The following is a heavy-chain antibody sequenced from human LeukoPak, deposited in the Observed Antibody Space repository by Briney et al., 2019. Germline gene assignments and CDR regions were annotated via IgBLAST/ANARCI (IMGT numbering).Heavy chain of an antibody. CDR3: AKGGYTYGSNFDY. CDR1: GFTFDDYG. Sequence: GGSLRLSCAASGFTFDDYGMSWVRQAPGKGLEWVSGINWNGGSTGYADSVKGRFTISRDNSKNTLYLQMNSLRAEDTAVYYCAKGGYTYGSNFDYWGQGTLVTVSS. CDR2: INWNGGST. J-gene: IGHJ4*02. D-gene: IGHD5-18*01. V-gene: IGHV3-20*04.